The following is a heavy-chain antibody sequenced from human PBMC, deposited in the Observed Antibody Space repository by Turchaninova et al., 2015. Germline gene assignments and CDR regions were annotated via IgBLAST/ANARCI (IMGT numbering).Heavy chain of an antibody. CDR3: VRSGGSGTPFDS. V-gene: IGHV4-38-2*02. J-gene: IGHJ4*02. Sequence: QVQLQESGPGLVKPSETLSLPCTVSDYSISSGYYWGWIRQAPGRGREWIGSVYHSGSTYYNPSVKSQVTILVDTAKNQFSLKVSSVTAADAAVYFCVRSGGSGTPFDSWGQGTLVTVSS. CDR2: VYHSGST. CDR1: DYSISSGYY. D-gene: IGHD1/OR15-1a*01.